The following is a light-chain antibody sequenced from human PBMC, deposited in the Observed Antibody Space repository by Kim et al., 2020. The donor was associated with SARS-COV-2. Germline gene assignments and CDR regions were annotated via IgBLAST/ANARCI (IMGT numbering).Light chain of an antibody. V-gene: IGLV3-19*01. Sequence: LGQTVRITCQGDSLRSYYAIWYQQNPGQAPVLVIYGKNNRPSGIPDRFSGSTSGNTASLTITGAQAEDEADYYCNSRDSSGNRWVFGGGTQLTVL. CDR3: NSRDSSGNRWV. J-gene: IGLJ3*02. CDR1: SLRSYY. CDR2: GKN.